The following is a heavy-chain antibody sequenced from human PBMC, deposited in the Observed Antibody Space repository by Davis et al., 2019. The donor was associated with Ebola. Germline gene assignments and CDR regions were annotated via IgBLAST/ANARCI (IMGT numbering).Heavy chain of an antibody. CDR3: ARDYYDSNGYLYYFDS. V-gene: IGHV4-4*02. Sequence: MPGGSLRLSCAASGFTLSSYSVSWVRQSPGKGLEWIGEIYHGGITKYNPSLKSRVTMSVDMSKNQFSLRLTSVTAADTAMYYCARDYYDSNGYLYYFDSWGQGTLVTVSS. CDR2: IYHGGIT. D-gene: IGHD3-22*01. CDR1: GFTLSSYS. J-gene: IGHJ4*02.